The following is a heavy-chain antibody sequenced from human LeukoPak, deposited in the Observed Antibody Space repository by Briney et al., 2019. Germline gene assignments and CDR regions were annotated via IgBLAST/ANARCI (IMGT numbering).Heavy chain of an antibody. Sequence: GGSLRLSCAASGFTFSSYAMSWVRQAPGKGLEWVSYISSSGSTIYYADSVKGRFTISRDNAKNSLYLQMNSLRAEDTAVYYCARVGSKFGELLVWRDAFDIWGQGTMVTVSS. CDR2: ISSSGSTI. J-gene: IGHJ3*02. CDR1: GFTFSSYA. D-gene: IGHD3-10*01. CDR3: ARVGSKFGELLVWRDAFDI. V-gene: IGHV3-48*04.